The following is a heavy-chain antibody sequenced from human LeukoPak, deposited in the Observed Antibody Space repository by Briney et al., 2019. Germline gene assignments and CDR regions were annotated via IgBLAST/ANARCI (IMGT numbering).Heavy chain of an antibody. Sequence: GGSLRLSCAASGFTFDDYGMSWVRQAPGKGLEWVSGINWNGGSTGYADSVKGRSTISRDNAKNSLYLQMNSLRADDTAVYYCARGVNTSGQLDYWGRGTLVTVSS. D-gene: IGHD6-19*01. CDR3: ARGVNTSGQLDY. J-gene: IGHJ4*02. V-gene: IGHV3-20*04. CDR1: GFTFDDYG. CDR2: INWNGGST.